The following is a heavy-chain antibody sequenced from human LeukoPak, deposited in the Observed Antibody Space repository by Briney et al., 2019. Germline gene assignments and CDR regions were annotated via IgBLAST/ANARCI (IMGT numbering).Heavy chain of an antibody. D-gene: IGHD6-19*01. CDR2: IIPILGIA. Sequence: GASVKVSCKASGYTFTTYDINWVRQATGQGLEWMGRIIPILGIANYAQKFQGRVTITADKSTSTAYMELSSLRSEDTAVYYCARDSRYSSGWYYFDYWGQGTLVTVSS. CDR1: GYTFTTYD. J-gene: IGHJ4*02. V-gene: IGHV1-69*04. CDR3: ARDSRYSSGWYYFDY.